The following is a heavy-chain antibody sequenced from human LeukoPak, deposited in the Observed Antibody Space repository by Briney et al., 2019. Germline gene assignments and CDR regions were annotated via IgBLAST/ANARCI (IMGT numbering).Heavy chain of an antibody. CDR3: ARDLVATIPPSYYYYMDV. CDR2: IYYSGST. Sequence: PSETLSLTCTVSGGSISSYYWSWIRQPPGKGLEWSGYIYYSGSTNYNPSLKSRVTISVDTSKNQFSLKLSSVTAADTAVYYCARDLVATIPPSYYYYMDVWGKGTTVTVSS. D-gene: IGHD5-12*01. V-gene: IGHV4-59*01. J-gene: IGHJ6*03. CDR1: GGSISSYY.